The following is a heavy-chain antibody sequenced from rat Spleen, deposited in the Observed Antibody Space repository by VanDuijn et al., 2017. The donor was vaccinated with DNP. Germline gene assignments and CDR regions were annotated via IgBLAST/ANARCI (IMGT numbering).Heavy chain of an antibody. J-gene: IGHJ2*01. V-gene: IGHV5-22*01. CDR3: ARWNSGHFDY. Sequence: EVQLVESGGGLVPPGNSLKLSCAASGFTFSDYYMAWIRQAPTKGLEWVAYIRYDGGSTKYGDSVKGRFTISRDNAKNTLYLQMNSLRSEDMATYYCARWNSGHFDYWGQGVMVPVSS. CDR2: IRYDGGST. D-gene: IGHD4-3*01. CDR1: GFTFSDYY.